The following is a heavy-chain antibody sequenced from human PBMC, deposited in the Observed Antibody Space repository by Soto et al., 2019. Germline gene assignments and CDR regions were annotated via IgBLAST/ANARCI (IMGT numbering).Heavy chain of an antibody. D-gene: IGHD5-12*01. Sequence: GASVKVSCKASGYSFATYSIHWVRQAPRQGLEWMGWINAGNGDTGHSQKFQGRITITSDTSASTVYMELSSLRSEDTAVYYCARSLSSGYSGPAWFDPWGQGSLVTVSS. J-gene: IGHJ5*02. CDR2: INAGNGDT. CDR3: ARSLSSGYSGPAWFDP. V-gene: IGHV1-3*01. CDR1: GYSFATYS.